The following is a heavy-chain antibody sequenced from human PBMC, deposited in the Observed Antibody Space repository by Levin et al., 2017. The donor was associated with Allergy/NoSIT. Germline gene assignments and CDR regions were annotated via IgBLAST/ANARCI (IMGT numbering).Heavy chain of an antibody. CDR1: GGSFSGYY. CDR2: INHSGST. Sequence: SQTLSLTCAVYGGSFSGYYWSWIRQPPGKGLEWIGEINHSGSTNYNPSLKSRVTISVDTSKNQFSLKLSSVTAADTAVYYCARGRVAARHGYWGQGTLVTVSS. J-gene: IGHJ4*02. D-gene: IGHD6-6*01. CDR3: ARGRVAARHGY. V-gene: IGHV4-34*01.